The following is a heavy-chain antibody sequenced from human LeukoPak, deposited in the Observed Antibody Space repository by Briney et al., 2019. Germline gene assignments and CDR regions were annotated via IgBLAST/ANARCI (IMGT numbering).Heavy chain of an antibody. V-gene: IGHV4-4*07. CDR2: VYISGST. CDR3: ARLITGTTTAFDI. Sequence: SETLSLTCSVSGGSISGYYWTWIRQPAGKGLEWIGRVYISGSTHYNPSLKTRLTMSVDTSKNQFSLKLSSVTAADTAVYYCARLITGTTTAFDIWGQGTMVTVSS. CDR1: GGSISGYY. J-gene: IGHJ3*02. D-gene: IGHD1-7*01.